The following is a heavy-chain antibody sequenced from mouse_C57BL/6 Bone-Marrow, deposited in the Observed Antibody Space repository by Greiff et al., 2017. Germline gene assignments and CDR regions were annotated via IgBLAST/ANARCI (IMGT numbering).Heavy chain of an antibody. J-gene: IGHJ4*01. CDR2: IDPETGGT. V-gene: IGHV1-15*01. CDR1: GYTFTDYE. CDR3: TNCSGKGGYDMDY. Sequence: QVTLKESGAELVRPGASVTLSCKASGYTFTDYEMHWVKQTPVHGLEWIGAIDPETGGTAYNQKFKGKAILTADKSSSTAYMELRSLTSEDSAVYYCTNCSGKGGYDMDYWGQGTSVTVSS. D-gene: IGHD2-1*01.